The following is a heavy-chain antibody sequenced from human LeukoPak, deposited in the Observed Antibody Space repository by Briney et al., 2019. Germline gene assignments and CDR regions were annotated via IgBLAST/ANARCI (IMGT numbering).Heavy chain of an antibody. Sequence: SETLSLTCTLSGYSISSGSYWGWLRQPPGKGLEWIGTIHHSGSTYYNPSLKSRVTISVDTSKNQFSLKLRSVTAADTAVYYCARDFEGHSNWFDPWGQGTLVTVSS. CDR1: GYSISSGSY. CDR2: IHHSGST. D-gene: IGHD3-9*01. V-gene: IGHV4-38-2*02. J-gene: IGHJ5*02. CDR3: ARDFEGHSNWFDP.